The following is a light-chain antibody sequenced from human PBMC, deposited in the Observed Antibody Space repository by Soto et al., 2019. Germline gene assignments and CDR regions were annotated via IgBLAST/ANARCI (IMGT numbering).Light chain of an antibody. V-gene: IGKV3-15*01. CDR2: GAS. Sequence: EIVMTQSPATLSVSPGERATLSCRASKSVSSNLAWYQQKPGQAPRLLIYGASTRATCIPARFSGSGSGTEFTLTISSLQSEDFAVYYCQQYNNWPPPLTFGGGTKVEIK. J-gene: IGKJ4*01. CDR1: KSVSSN. CDR3: QQYNNWPPPLT.